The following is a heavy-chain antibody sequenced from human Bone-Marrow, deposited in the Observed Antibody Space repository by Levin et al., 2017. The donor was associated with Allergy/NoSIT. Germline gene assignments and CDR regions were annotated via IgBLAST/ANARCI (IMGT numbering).Heavy chain of an antibody. CDR3: ATTAGRGDDTTGYYLGLDY. CDR2: ISYDGSNK. D-gene: IGHD3-22*01. V-gene: IGHV3-30*09. J-gene: IGHJ4*02. Sequence: PGGSLRLSCTASGFTFANYAVHWVRQAPGKGLEWISIISYDGSNKYYADSVKGRFAVSRDNSENTLSLRMDSLRLEDTAVYYCATTAGRGDDTTGYYLGLDYWGQGTLVTVSA. CDR1: GFTFANYA.